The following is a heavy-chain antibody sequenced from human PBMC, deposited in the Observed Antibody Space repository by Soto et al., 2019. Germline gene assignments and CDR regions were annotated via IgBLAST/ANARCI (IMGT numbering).Heavy chain of an antibody. Sequence: EVQVVESGGGLVKPGGSLRLSCTASGSTFSNYGMNWVRQAPGKGLEWVSSIDESGNYIYYADSVQGRFIISRDNVKNSLYLQRNSLRAEDTAVYFCARDESAGSSIRYWGQGTLVTVSS. CDR1: GSTFSNYG. CDR2: IDESGNYI. V-gene: IGHV3-21*01. D-gene: IGHD2-2*01. CDR3: ARDESAGSSIRY. J-gene: IGHJ4*02.